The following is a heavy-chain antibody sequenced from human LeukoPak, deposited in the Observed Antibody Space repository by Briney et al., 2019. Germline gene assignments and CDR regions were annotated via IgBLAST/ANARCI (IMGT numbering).Heavy chain of an antibody. CDR2: IIPIFGTA. CDR1: GGTFSSYA. Sequence: ASVKVSCKASGGTFSSYAISWVRQAPGQGLEWMGGIIPIFGTANYAQKFQGRVTITADESTSTAYMELSSLRSEDTAVYYCARDRALITMVRGVPRFNWFDPWGQGTLVTVSS. J-gene: IGHJ5*02. CDR3: ARDRALITMVRGVPRFNWFDP. D-gene: IGHD3-10*01. V-gene: IGHV1-69*13.